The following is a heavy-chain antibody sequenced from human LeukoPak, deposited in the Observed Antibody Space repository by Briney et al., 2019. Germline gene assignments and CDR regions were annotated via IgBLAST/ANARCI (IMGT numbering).Heavy chain of an antibody. D-gene: IGHD1-7*01. CDR1: GFTFSAYG. V-gene: IGHV3-30*03. Sequence: GGSLRLSCTASGFTFSAYGMHWVRQAPGKGLEWLALISYDGSHKYFADSVKGRFTISRDNSKNTLYLQMNSLRAEDTAVYYCAREMGWNYGDYWGQGTLVTVSS. CDR2: ISYDGSHK. CDR3: AREMGWNYGDY. J-gene: IGHJ4*02.